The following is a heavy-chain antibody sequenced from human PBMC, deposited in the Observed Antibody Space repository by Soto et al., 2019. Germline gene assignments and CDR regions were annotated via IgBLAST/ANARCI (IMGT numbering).Heavy chain of an antibody. CDR3: ASLDYYDSRLDD. D-gene: IGHD3-22*01. Sequence: PSETLSLTCTVSGGSISSSSYYWGWICQPPGKGLEWIGSIYYSGSTYYNPSLKSRVTISVDTSKNQFSLKLSSVTAADTAVYYGASLDYYDSRLDDWGQGTRVTVSS. CDR1: GGSISSSSYY. J-gene: IGHJ4*02. CDR2: IYYSGST. V-gene: IGHV4-39*01.